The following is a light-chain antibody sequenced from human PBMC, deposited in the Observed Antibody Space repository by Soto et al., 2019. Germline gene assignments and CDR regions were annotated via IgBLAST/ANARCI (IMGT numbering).Light chain of an antibody. CDR3: QQYGSSGT. CDR2: GAS. J-gene: IGKJ1*01. V-gene: IGKV3-20*01. CDR1: QTVNSDY. Sequence: EIVLTQSPRTLSLSPGETATLSCRASQTVNSDYLAWFQQRPGQAPRLLIYGASNRATGIPDRFSGSGSGTDFPLTISILEPEDVAVYYCQQYGSSGTFGQGTKVDIK.